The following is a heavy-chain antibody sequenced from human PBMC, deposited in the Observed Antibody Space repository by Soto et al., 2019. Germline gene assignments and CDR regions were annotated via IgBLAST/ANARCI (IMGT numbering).Heavy chain of an antibody. Sequence: ASVKVSCKVSGYTLTELSMHWVRQAPGKGLEWMGGFDPEDGETIYAQKFQGRVTMTEDTSTDTAYMELSSLRSEDTAVYYCATESITMVRGVRNDAFDIWGQGTMLTVSS. CDR3: ATESITMVRGVRNDAFDI. CDR1: GYTLTELS. V-gene: IGHV1-24*01. CDR2: FDPEDGET. J-gene: IGHJ3*02. D-gene: IGHD3-10*01.